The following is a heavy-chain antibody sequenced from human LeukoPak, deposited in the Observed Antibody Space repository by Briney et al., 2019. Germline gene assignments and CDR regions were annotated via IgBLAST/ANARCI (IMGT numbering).Heavy chain of an antibody. CDR3: EKEKGPYYDSSGYDY. D-gene: IGHD3-22*01. CDR1: GFTFSSFG. CDR2: IRYDGSNK. Sequence: GGSLRLSCAASGFTFSSFGMHWVRQAPGKGLGWVALIRYDGSNKYYADSAKGRFTISRDNSTTTMYLQMHSLRAEDTAVYYCEKEKGPYYDSSGYDYWGKGTLVTVSS. J-gene: IGHJ4*02. V-gene: IGHV3-30*02.